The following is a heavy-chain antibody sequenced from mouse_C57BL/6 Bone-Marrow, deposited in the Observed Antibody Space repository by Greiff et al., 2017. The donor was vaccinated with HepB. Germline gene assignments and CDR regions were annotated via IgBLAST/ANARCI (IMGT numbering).Heavy chain of an antibody. V-gene: IGHV1-54*01. CDR3: ERSHYYGSSSAY. CDR1: GYAFTNYL. D-gene: IGHD1-1*01. Sequence: VQLQQSGAELVRPGTSVKVSCKASGYAFTNYLIEWVKQRPGQGLEWIGVINPGSGGTNYNEKFKGKATLTADKSSSTAYMQLSSLTSEESAVYFCERSHYYGSSSAYWGQGTLVTVSA. J-gene: IGHJ3*01. CDR2: INPGSGGT.